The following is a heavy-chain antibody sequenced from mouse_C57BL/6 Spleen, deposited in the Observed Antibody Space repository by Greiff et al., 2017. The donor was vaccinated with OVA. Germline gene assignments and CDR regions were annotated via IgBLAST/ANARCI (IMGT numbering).Heavy chain of an antibody. D-gene: IGHD1-1*01. CDR1: GYTFTSYW. CDR2: IYPGSGST. J-gene: IGHJ2*01. Sequence: QVQLQQPGAELVKPGASVKMSCKASGYTFTSYWITWVKQRPGQGLEWIGDIYPGSGSTNYNEKFKSKATLTVDTSSSTAYMQLSSLTSEDSAVEDCSSPGRYVSSFDYWGQGTTLTVSS. V-gene: IGHV1-55*01. CDR3: SSPGRYVSSFDY.